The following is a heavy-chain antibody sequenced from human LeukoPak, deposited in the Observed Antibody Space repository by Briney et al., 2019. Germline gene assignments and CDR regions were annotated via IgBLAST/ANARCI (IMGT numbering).Heavy chain of an antibody. V-gene: IGHV3-74*01. Sequence: GGSLRLSCAASEFTFSNLWMHWVRQAPGKGLVWVSHINGDGRTTTYADSVKGRFTISRDNAKNTLYLQVNGLRVDDTAVYYCAGDGHYGMYVWGQGTTVTVSS. J-gene: IGHJ6*02. CDR1: EFTFSNLW. CDR3: AGDGHYGMYV. CDR2: INGDGRTT.